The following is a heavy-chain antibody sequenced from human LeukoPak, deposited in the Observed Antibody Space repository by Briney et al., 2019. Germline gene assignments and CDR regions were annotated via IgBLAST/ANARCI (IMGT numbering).Heavy chain of an antibody. CDR1: GFTFSNYA. CDR2: ISGSGGST. V-gene: IGHV3-23*01. Sequence: QSGGSLRLSCAASGFTFSNYAMSWVRQAPGKGLEWVSAISGSGGSTYYADSVKGRFTISRDNSKNTLYLQMNSLRAEDTAVYYCAKGEWDSGYDFDYWGQGTLVTVSS. CDR3: AKGEWDSGYDFDY. D-gene: IGHD5-12*01. J-gene: IGHJ4*02.